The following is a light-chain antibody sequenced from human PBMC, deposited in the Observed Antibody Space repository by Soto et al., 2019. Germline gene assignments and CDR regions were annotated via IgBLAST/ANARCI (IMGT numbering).Light chain of an antibody. V-gene: IGKV1-9*01. CDR3: QQLNSYPIT. J-gene: IGKJ5*01. Sequence: IQLTQSPSSLFASVGDRVTITCRASQGISSDLAWYQQKPGKAPNLLIYDASTLQSGVPSRFSGSGSGTDFTLTISSLQPEDFASYYCQQLNSYPITFGQGTRLEIK. CDR1: QGISSD. CDR2: DAS.